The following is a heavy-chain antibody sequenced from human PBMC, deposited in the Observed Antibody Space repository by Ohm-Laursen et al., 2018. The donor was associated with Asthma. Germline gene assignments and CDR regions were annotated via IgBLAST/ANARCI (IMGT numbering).Heavy chain of an antibody. V-gene: IGHV3-49*03. CDR2: IRSKAYGGTT. CDR1: GFTFGDYA. Sequence: SLRLSCAASGFTFGDYAMSWFRQAPGKGLEWVGFIRSKAYGGTTEYAASVKGRFTISRDDSKSIAYLQMNSLKTEDTAVYYCTRLPVQKSVVGAPFDYWGQGTMVTVSS. J-gene: IGHJ4*02. D-gene: IGHD2-15*01. CDR3: TRLPVQKSVVGAPFDY.